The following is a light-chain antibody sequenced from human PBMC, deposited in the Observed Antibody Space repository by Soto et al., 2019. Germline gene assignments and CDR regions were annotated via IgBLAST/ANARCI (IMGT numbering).Light chain of an antibody. CDR3: QQYYSYPWT. CDR2: AAS. J-gene: IGKJ1*01. CDR1: QGISSY. V-gene: IGKV1-8*01. Sequence: AIRMTQSPSSFSASTGDRVTITCGASQGISSYLAWYQKKPGKAPKLLIYAASTLQSGVPSRFSGSGSGTDFTLTISCLQSEDFATYYCQQYYSYPWTFGQGTKVEIK.